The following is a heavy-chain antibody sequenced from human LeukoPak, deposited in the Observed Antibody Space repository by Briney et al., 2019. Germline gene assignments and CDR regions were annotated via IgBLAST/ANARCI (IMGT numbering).Heavy chain of an antibody. J-gene: IGHJ5*02. CDR1: GFTFSDNA. V-gene: IGHV3-23*01. Sequence: GGTLRLSCAASGFTFSDNAMTWVRQAPGKGLEWVSTICGRGGSAFYADSVKGRFTVSRDNSKNTLFLQMNSLRAEDTAIYYCAKRVLCQSWGQGTLVTVSS. D-gene: IGHD2-8*01. CDR3: AKRVLCQS. CDR2: ICGRGGSA.